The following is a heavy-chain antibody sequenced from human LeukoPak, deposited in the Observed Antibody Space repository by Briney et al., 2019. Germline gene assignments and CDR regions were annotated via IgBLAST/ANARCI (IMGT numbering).Heavy chain of an antibody. CDR2: TRNKANSYTT. Sequence: GGSLRLSCAASGFTFSDHYMDWVRQAPGKGLEWVGRTRNKANSYTTEYAASVKGRFTISRDDSKNSVYLQMNRLKTEDTAVYYCTREYSGYDYWGQGTLVTVSS. J-gene: IGHJ4*02. CDR1: GFTFSDHY. V-gene: IGHV3-72*01. CDR3: TREYSGYDY. D-gene: IGHD5-12*01.